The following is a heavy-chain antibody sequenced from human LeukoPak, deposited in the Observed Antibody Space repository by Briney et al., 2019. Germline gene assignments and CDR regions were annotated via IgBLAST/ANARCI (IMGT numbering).Heavy chain of an antibody. Sequence: GGSLRLSCAASGFTFSSYSMSWVRQAPGKGLEWVSSISSSSSYIYYADSVKGRFTISRDNAKNSLYLQMNSLRAEDTAVYYCARGNCTNGVCYTDFDYWGQGTLVTVSS. D-gene: IGHD2-8*01. CDR1: GFTFSSYS. CDR3: ARGNCTNGVCYTDFDY. V-gene: IGHV3-21*01. CDR2: ISSSSSYI. J-gene: IGHJ4*02.